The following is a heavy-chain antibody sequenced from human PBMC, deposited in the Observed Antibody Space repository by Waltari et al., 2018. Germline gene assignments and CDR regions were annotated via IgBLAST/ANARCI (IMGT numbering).Heavy chain of an antibody. Sequence: QVQLVQSGAEVKKPGSSVKVSCKASGGTFSSYAISWVRQAPGQGLEWMGGIIPIFGTANYAQKFQGRVTITADESTSTAYMELSSLRSEDTAVYYCARTPGIAAAGPNYYFDFWGQGTLVTVSS. D-gene: IGHD6-13*01. V-gene: IGHV1-69*13. CDR3: ARTPGIAAAGPNYYFDF. CDR1: GGTFSSYA. CDR2: IIPIFGTA. J-gene: IGHJ4*02.